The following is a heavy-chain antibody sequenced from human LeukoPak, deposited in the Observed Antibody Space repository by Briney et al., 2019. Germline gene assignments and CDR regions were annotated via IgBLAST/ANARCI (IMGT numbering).Heavy chain of an antibody. CDR3: AKDSAGGYNYGHYFDN. CDR2: ISGSGGYT. CDR1: GFTFSTYA. J-gene: IGHJ4*02. D-gene: IGHD5-18*01. Sequence: PGGSLRLSCAASGFTFSTYAMFWVRQAPGKGLEWVSGISGSGGYTYHADSVKGRFTISRDNSKNTLYLQMDSLRDEDTAIYFCAKDSAGGYNYGHYFDNWGQGTLVTVSS. V-gene: IGHV3-23*01.